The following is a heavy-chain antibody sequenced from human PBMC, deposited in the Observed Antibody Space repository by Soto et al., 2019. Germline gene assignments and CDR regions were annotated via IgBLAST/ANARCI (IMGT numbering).Heavy chain of an antibody. CDR1: GVTVSSNY. J-gene: IGHJ3*02. CDR2: IDSGGST. Sequence: SGVTVSSNYMSWVRPAPGKGRAWLSVIDSGGSTYYADSVKGSFTISRDNSHNTLYLQMNSLRAEDTAVYYCTRDMPIAVAGTAFDIWGQGTMVT. V-gene: IGHV3-66*01. CDR3: TRDMPIAVAGTAFDI. D-gene: IGHD6-19*01.